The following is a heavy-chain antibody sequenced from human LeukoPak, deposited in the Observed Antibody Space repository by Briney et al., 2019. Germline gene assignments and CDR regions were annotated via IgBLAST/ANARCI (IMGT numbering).Heavy chain of an antibody. D-gene: IGHD6-19*01. CDR3: ATKQWLAPPPDS. Sequence: GGSLRLSCAASGFTFSKCWMLWVRQAPGKGLESVSRINTDGTVTTYADSVKGRFTVSRDNADNTMFLQMNSVRDGDTAVYYCATKQWLAPPPDSWGQGTPVTVSS. V-gene: IGHV3-74*01. CDR2: INTDGTVT. J-gene: IGHJ4*02. CDR1: GFTFSKCW.